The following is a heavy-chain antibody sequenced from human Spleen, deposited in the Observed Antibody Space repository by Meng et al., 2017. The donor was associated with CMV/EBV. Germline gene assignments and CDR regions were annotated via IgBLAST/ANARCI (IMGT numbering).Heavy chain of an antibody. J-gene: IGHJ6*02. CDR3: AKESSRFYYYGMDV. Sequence: ASVKVSCKASGYTFTSYNINWVRLATGQGLEWMGWMNPNNGNTAYARQFQGRVTMTRNTSINTAYMELSSLSSDDTAVYYCAKESSRFYYYGMDVWGQGTTDTVSS. CDR1: GYTFTSYN. CDR2: MNPNNGNT. V-gene: IGHV1-8*01.